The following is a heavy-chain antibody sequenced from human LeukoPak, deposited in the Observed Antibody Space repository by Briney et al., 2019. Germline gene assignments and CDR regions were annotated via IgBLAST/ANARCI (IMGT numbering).Heavy chain of an antibody. D-gene: IGHD3-3*01. CDR2: IDISGGST. V-gene: IGHV3-23*01. CDR3: ARGGPEWPLDY. J-gene: IGHJ4*02. CDR1: GFAFSSHA. Sequence: GGSLRLSCAASGFAFSSHAMCWVRQAPGKGLEWVSSIDISGGSTYYADSAEGRFTISRDNSKNTLYLQMNGLRVEDTALYYCARGGPEWPLDYWGQGTLVTVSS.